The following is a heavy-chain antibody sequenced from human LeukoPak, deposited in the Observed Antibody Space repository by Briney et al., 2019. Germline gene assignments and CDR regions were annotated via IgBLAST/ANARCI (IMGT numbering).Heavy chain of an antibody. V-gene: IGHV3-11*04. J-gene: IGHJ4*02. CDR1: GFTFSDYY. D-gene: IGHD1-26*01. CDR2: ISSSGSTI. Sequence: GGSLRLPCAASGFTFSDYYMSWIRQAPGKGLEWVSYISSSGSTIYYADSVKGRFTISRDNAKNSLYLQMNSLRAEDTAVYYCARAAMTTTWDYWGQGTLVTVSS. CDR3: ARAAMTTTWDY.